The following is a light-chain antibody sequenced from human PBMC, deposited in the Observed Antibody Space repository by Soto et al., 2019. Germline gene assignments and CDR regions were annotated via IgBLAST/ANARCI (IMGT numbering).Light chain of an antibody. J-gene: IGKJ1*01. CDR2: KAS. V-gene: IGKV1-5*03. Sequence: DIQMTQSPSTLSGSVGGRFTITCRASQTISSWLAWYQQKPGKAPKLLIYKASSLESGVPSRLSGSGSGTEFTLTISSLQPEDFSTFYCQQSYSSWTFGQGTKVDIK. CDR1: QTISSW. CDR3: QQSYSSWT.